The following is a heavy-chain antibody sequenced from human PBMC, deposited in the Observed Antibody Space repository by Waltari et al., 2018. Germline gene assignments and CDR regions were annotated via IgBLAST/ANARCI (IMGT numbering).Heavy chain of an antibody. V-gene: IGHV3-74*01. Sequence: EVQLVESGGGLVQPGGSLRLSCAASGFTFSTYWMHWVRQTPGKGLVWVSRINSDGSSTIYADSVKGRFTISRDNAKNTLYLQMNSLRAEDTAVYYCARDSVGDSFDYWGQGTLVTVSS. J-gene: IGHJ4*02. CDR3: ARDSVGDSFDY. D-gene: IGHD1-26*01. CDR1: GFTFSTYW. CDR2: INSDGSST.